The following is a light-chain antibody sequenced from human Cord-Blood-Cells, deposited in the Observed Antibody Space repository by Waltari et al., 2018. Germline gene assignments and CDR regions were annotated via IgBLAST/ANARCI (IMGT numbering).Light chain of an antibody. CDR3: CSYAGSSTFV. Sequence: QSALTQPASVSGSPGQSITISCTGTSSDVGSYNLVPWYQQHPGKAPKLLIYEVSQRPSVVSNRFSGSKSGNTASLTISGLQAEDEADYYCCSYAGSSTFVFGTGTKDTVL. CDR1: SSDVGSYNL. J-gene: IGLJ1*01. CDR2: EVS. V-gene: IGLV2-23*02.